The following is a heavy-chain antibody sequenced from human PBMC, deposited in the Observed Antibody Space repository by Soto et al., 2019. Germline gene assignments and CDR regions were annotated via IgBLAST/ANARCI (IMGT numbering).Heavy chain of an antibody. CDR3: TTVPGAILWFGEEESPDYYYCGMDV. CDR1: GFTFSNAW. J-gene: IGHJ6*02. D-gene: IGHD3-10*01. V-gene: IGHV3-15*07. CDR2: VKSKTDGGTT. Sequence: PGGSLRLSCAASGFTFSNAWMNWVRQAPGKGLEWVGRVKSKTDGGTTDYAAPVKGRFTISRDDSKNTLYLQMNSLKTEDTAVYYCTTVPGAILWFGEEESPDYYYCGMDVWGQGTTVTVSS.